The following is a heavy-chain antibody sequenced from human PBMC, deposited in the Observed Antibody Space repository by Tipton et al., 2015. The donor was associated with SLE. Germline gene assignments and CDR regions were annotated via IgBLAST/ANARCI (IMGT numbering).Heavy chain of an antibody. CDR3: ARHDGARVTMSGVLVMSTGWFDP. Sequence: TLSLTCTVSSGSISSHYWTWIPKPPGKGLEWIGNIYYSGSIDYNPSLKSRVTMSVDPSKNKFSLKLTSVTAADTAVYYCARHDGARVTMSGVLVMSTGWFDPWGQGSRVTVSS. V-gene: IGHV4-59*08. D-gene: IGHD2/OR15-2a*01. J-gene: IGHJ5*02. CDR1: SGSISSHY. CDR2: IYYSGSI.